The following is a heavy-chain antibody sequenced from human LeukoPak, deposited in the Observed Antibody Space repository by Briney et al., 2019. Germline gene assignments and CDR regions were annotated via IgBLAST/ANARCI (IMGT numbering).Heavy chain of an antibody. J-gene: IGHJ6*02. CDR2: INADGSSA. Sequence: GSRRLSFAASGFTLSNYWMHWVRPAPGKGLVWVSRINADGSSASYADSVKGRFTISRDNAKNTLYLQMNSLRAEDTAMYYCARDYGRSRDYGMDVWGQGTTVTVSS. D-gene: IGHD3-10*01. V-gene: IGHV3-74*01. CDR3: ARDYGRSRDYGMDV. CDR1: GFTLSNYW.